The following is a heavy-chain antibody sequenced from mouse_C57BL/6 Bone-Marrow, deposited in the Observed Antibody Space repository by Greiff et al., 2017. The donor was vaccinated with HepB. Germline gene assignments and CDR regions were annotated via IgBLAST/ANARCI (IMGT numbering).Heavy chain of an antibody. CDR2: ISSGGSYT. D-gene: IGHD1-1*01. V-gene: IGHV5-6*01. CDR1: GFTFSSYG. Sequence: DVHLVESGGDLVKPGGSLKLSCAASGFTFSSYGMSWVRQTPDKRLEWVATISSGGSYTYYPDSVKGRFTISRDNAKNTLYLQMSSLKSEDTAMYYCARRVYGSSLDYWGQGTTLTVSS. J-gene: IGHJ2*01. CDR3: ARRVYGSSLDY.